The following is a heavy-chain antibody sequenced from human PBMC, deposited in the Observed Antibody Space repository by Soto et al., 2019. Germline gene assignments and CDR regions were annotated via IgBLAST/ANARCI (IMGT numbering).Heavy chain of an antibody. CDR3: TRHTALNAFDI. V-gene: IGHV3-73*01. D-gene: IGHD5-18*01. CDR2: IRSKANSYAT. J-gene: IGHJ3*02. CDR1: GFTFSGSA. Sequence: PGGSLRLSCAASGFTFSGSAMHWVRRASGKGLEGVGRIRSKANSYATAYAASVKGRFTISRDDSKNTAYLKMNSLKTEDTAVYYCTRHTALNAFDIWGQGIMVTVSS.